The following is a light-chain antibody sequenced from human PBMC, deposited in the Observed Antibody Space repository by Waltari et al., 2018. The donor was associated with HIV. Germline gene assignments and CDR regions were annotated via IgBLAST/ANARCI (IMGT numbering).Light chain of an antibody. J-gene: IGKJ2*01. V-gene: IGKV2-28*01. CDR3: MQGXQTRAYT. Sequence: IVLTQSPPSLPVTPGEPASTSCRSSQSLLHKNGYNYLDWYVQKPGLSPQLLIYSGSSRAPGVPDRFSGDGSGTNFTLKISRLQTQDVGVYYCMQGXQTRAYTFXQXTKLQIK. CDR2: SGS. CDR1: QSLLHKNGYNY.